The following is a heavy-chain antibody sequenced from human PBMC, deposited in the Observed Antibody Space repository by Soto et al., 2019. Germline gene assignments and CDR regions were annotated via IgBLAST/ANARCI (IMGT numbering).Heavy chain of an antibody. CDR3: ARGDCSIGVCYMDV. CDR2: ISSSSSAI. V-gene: IGHV3-48*02. D-gene: IGHD2-8*01. CDR1: AFTFSSYS. J-gene: IGHJ6*02. Sequence: GGSLRLSCAASAFTFSSYSMNWVRLAPGKGLEWVSYISSSSSAIYYADSVKGRFTISRDNAKNSMYLQMNSLRDEDTAVYYCARGDCSIGVCYMDVWGQGTTVTVSS.